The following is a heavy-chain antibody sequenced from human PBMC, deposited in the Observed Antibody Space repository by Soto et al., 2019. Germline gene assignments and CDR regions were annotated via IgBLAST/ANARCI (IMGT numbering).Heavy chain of an antibody. J-gene: IGHJ4*02. D-gene: IGHD3-22*01. V-gene: IGHV3-72*01. Sequence: AVGSLRLSYAVSGFTLSDHYIDWVRQAPGKGLEWVGRSRDKPQGYSTAYAASVKGRFTTSRDESKNSAYLQMNSLKTEDTAVYYCVRATYFSDSSGYTRCLDYWGQGTLVTVSS. CDR3: VRATYFSDSSGYTRCLDY. CDR2: SRDKPQGYST. CDR1: GFTLSDHY.